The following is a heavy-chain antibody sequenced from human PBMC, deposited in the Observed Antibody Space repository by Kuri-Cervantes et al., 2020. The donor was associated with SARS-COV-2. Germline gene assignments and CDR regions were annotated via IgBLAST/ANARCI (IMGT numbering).Heavy chain of an antibody. CDR3: ARHGTGTTPTDFDY. CDR1: GFTVSSNY. D-gene: IGHD1-1*01. J-gene: IGHJ4*02. V-gene: IGHV4-34*01. Sequence: GSLRLSCAASGFTVSSNYMSWVRQAPGKGLEWIGEIYHSGSTYYNPSLKSRVTISVDTSKNQFSLKLSSVTAADTAVYYCARHGTGTTPTDFDYWGQGTLVTVSS. CDR2: IYHSGST.